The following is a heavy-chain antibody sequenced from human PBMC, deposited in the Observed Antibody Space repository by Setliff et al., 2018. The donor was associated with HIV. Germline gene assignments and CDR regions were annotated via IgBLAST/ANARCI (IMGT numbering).Heavy chain of an antibody. V-gene: IGHV3-7*03. CDR3: ARAYYHHSGAYWSTDYYYLDV. D-gene: IGHD3-22*01. J-gene: IGHJ6*03. CDR2: IREDATSK. CDR1: GFSFGDYW. Sequence: SGGSLRLSCACSGFSFGDYWMTWVRQAPGKGLEWVASIREDATSKYYVGSVKGRFTISRDNAKNSLYLQMDSLRAEDTAVYYCARAYYHHSGAYWSTDYYYLDVWGKGTTVTVSS.